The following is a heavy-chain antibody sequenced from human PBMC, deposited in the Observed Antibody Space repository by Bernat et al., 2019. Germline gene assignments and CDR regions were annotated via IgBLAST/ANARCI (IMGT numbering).Heavy chain of an antibody. CDR2: ISSSSSYI. CDR1: GFTFSSYS. Sequence: EVQLVESGGGLVKPGGSLRLSCAASGFTFSSYSMNWVRQAPGKGLEWVSSISSSSSYIYYADSVKGRFTISRDNAKNSLYLQMNSLRAEDTAVYYCARDQVVMGGYGMDVWGQGTTVTVSS. V-gene: IGHV3-21*01. CDR3: ARDQVVMGGYGMDV. D-gene: IGHD3-22*01. J-gene: IGHJ6*02.